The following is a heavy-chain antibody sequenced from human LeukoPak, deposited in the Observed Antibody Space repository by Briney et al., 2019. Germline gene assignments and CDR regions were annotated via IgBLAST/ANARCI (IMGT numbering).Heavy chain of an antibody. CDR2: INHSGST. CDR1: GGSFSGYY. CDR3: ARGSTISVYYYYYMDV. V-gene: IGHV4-34*01. J-gene: IGHJ6*03. D-gene: IGHD3-3*01. Sequence: SETLSLTCAVYGGSFSGYYWSWIRQPPGKGLEWIGEINHSGSTNYNPSLKSRVTISVDTSKNQFSLKLGSVTAADTAVYYCARGSTISVYYYYYMDVWGKGTTVTVSS.